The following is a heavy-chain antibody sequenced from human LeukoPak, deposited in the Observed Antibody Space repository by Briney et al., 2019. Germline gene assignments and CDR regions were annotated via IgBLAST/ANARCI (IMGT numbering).Heavy chain of an antibody. CDR1: GGTFSSYA. V-gene: IGHV1-69*13. Sequence: SVKVSCKASGGTFSSYAISWVRQAPGQGLEWMGGIIPIFGTANYAQKFQGRVTITADESTSTAYMELSRLRSDDTAVYYCARYSGYDEPFEYWGQGTLVTVSS. CDR2: IIPIFGTA. D-gene: IGHD5-12*01. CDR3: ARYSGYDEPFEY. J-gene: IGHJ4*02.